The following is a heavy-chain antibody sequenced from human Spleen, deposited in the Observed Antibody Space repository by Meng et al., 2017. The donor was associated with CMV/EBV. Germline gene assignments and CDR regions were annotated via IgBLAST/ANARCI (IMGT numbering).Heavy chain of an antibody. J-gene: IGHJ4*02. CDR1: GGTFSSYA. Sequence: SVKVSCKASGGTFSSYAISWVRQAPGQGLEWMGGIIPIFGTANYAQKFQGRVTITTDEYTSTAYMELSSLRSEDTAVYYCASTCSSTSCYTRSFDYWGQGTLVTVSS. V-gene: IGHV1-69*05. CDR3: ASTCSSTSCYTRSFDY. CDR2: IIPIFGTA. D-gene: IGHD2-2*02.